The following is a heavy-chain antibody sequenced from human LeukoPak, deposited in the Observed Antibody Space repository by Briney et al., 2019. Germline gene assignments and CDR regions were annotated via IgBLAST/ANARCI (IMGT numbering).Heavy chain of an antibody. J-gene: IGHJ6*02. D-gene: IGHD1-26*01. V-gene: IGHV3-7*01. Sequence: GGSLRLSCAASGFTFSSYWMSWVRQAPGKGREGVANIKQDGSEKYYVDSVKGRFTISRDNAKNSLYLPMNSLRAEDTAVYYCAREGYSGSYYGYYGMAVWGQGTTVTVSS. CDR1: GFTFSSYW. CDR2: IKQDGSEK. CDR3: AREGYSGSYYGYYGMAV.